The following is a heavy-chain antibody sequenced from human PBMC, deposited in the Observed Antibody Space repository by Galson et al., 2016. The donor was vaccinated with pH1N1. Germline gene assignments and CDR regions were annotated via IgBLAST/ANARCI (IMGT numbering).Heavy chain of an antibody. D-gene: IGHD4-17*01. V-gene: IGHV5-51*04. CDR2: IWLGGSLI. J-gene: IGHJ3*02. CDR3: ARQNDYGDYRGDAFDI. CDR1: GYKFASSW. Sequence: QSGAEVTKPGESLKISCKGSGYKFASSWIVWVRQMPGKGLEWMGIIWLGGSLIRYKPSFQGQVTISADKPINIVYLEWSSLKASDTATCYCARQNDYGDYRGDAFDIWGQGTLVTVSS.